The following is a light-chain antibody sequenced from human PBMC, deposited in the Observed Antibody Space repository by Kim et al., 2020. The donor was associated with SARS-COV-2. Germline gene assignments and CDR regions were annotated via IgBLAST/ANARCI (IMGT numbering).Light chain of an antibody. Sequence: EIVLTQSPGTLSLSPGERATLSCRASQIVSSSYLVWYQQKPGQAPRLLIYGASSRATGIPDRFSGSGSGTDFTLTISRLEPEDFAVYYCQQYGSSPRTFGQGTKLEI. CDR1: QIVSSSY. V-gene: IGKV3-20*01. J-gene: IGKJ2*01. CDR2: GAS. CDR3: QQYGSSPRT.